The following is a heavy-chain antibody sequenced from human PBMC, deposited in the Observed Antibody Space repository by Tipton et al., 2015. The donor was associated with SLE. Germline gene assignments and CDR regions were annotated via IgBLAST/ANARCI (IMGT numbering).Heavy chain of an antibody. J-gene: IGHJ6*03. D-gene: IGHD6-19*01. V-gene: IGHV4-59*08. Sequence: TLSLTCSVSGGSLTSYYWNWIRQPPGEGLEWIGYFSYRGGTNYNPSLESRVAISIDTSKNEISLQLSSVTAADTAIYYCARSSSGWYKGAMDVWGKGTTVIVSS. CDR1: GGSLTSYY. CDR3: ARSSSGWYKGAMDV. CDR2: FSYRGGT.